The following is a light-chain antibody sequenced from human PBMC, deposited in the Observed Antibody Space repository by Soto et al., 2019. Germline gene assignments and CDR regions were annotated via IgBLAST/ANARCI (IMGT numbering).Light chain of an antibody. V-gene: IGLV7-46*01. J-gene: IGLJ2*01. CDR2: DTV. CDR3: LLSYSGARSGV. CDR1: TGAVTSGHY. Sequence: QAVVTQEPSLTVSPGGTVTLTCGSSTGAVTSGHYPYWFQQKAGQAPRTLIYDTVKRHSWTPARFSGSLLGGKAALTLSGAQAEDEADYYCLLSYSGARSGVFGGGTKVTVL.